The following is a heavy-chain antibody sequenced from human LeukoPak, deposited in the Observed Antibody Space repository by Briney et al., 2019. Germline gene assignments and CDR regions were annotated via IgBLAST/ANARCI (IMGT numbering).Heavy chain of an antibody. CDR3: ARDSCSSSSCYEI. Sequence: SETLSLTCTVSGGSISSGSYYWSWIRQPAGKGLDWIGRIYTSGSPNYNPSLKSRVIISVDTSKNQFSLKLSSVTAADTAVYYCARDSCSSSSCYEIWGQGTLVTVSS. CDR1: GGSISSGSYY. V-gene: IGHV4-61*02. CDR2: IYTSGSP. D-gene: IGHD2-2*01. J-gene: IGHJ4*02.